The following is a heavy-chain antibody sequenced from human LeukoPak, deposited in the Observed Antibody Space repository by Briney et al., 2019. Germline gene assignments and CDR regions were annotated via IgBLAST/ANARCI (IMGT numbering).Heavy chain of an antibody. V-gene: IGHV4-59*11. CDR2: LLDSVNT. CDR3: ATLKRGSIYGYFDF. CDR1: GGSLSSHY. D-gene: IGHD5-18*01. Sequence: SETLSLTCTVSGGSLSSHYWSWIRQPPGKGLEWIAYLLDSVNTKDNPSLQSRLTLSADTSKNQFSLRLTSVTAADTAVYYCATLKRGSIYGYFDFWGQGIKVTVYS. J-gene: IGHJ4*02.